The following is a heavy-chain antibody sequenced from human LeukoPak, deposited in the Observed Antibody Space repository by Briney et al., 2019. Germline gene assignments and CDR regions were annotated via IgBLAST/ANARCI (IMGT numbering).Heavy chain of an antibody. CDR3: ARDSMITFGGPFDY. CDR1: GGSISSNSYY. Sequence: SETLSLTCTVSGGSISSNSYYWGWIRQSPGKGLEWIGSIYYSGSTYYKPSLKSRLTISVDTSKNHFSLKLSSVTAADTAVYYCARDSMITFGGPFDYWGQGTLVTVSS. CDR2: IYYSGST. J-gene: IGHJ4*02. V-gene: IGHV4-39*02. D-gene: IGHD3-16*01.